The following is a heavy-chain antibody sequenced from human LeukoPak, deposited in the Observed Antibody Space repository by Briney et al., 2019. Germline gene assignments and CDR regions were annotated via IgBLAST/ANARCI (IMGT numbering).Heavy chain of an antibody. CDR3: AREFYGSGSYSADY. J-gene: IGHJ4*02. V-gene: IGHV3-21*01. CDR2: ISSSSSYI. D-gene: IGHD3-10*01. Sequence: GGSLRLSCAASGFTFSSYSMNWVRQAPGKGLEWVSSISSSSSYIYYADSVKGRFTISRDNAKNSLYLQMSSLRAEDTAVYYCAREFYGSGSYSADYWGQGTLVTVSS. CDR1: GFTFSSYS.